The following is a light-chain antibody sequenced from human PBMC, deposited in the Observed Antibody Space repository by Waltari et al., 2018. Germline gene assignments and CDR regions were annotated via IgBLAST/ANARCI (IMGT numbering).Light chain of an antibody. CDR3: QQYGSSLFGT. Sequence: EIVLTQSPGTLSLSPGERATLSCRASQSVSSSYLAWYQQKPGQAPRLLIYGASCRATGIPDRFSGSGSGTDFTLTISRLEPEDFAVYYCQQYGSSLFGTFGPGTKVDIK. CDR1: QSVSSSY. J-gene: IGKJ3*01. V-gene: IGKV3-20*01. CDR2: GAS.